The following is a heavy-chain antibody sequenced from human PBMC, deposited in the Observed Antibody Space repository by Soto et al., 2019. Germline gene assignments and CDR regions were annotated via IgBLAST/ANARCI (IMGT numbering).Heavy chain of an antibody. D-gene: IGHD6-6*01. CDR2: INQDGSAI. Sequence: GGSLRLSCAASGFTFNIYWMTWVRQAPGKGLEWVANINQDGSAIYFVDSLKGRFTISRDNAKNSLYLQMNSLRAEDTAIYFCARIGYSSSSLDYWGQGTLVTVSS. CDR1: GFTFNIYW. J-gene: IGHJ4*02. V-gene: IGHV3-7*01. CDR3: ARIGYSSSSLDY.